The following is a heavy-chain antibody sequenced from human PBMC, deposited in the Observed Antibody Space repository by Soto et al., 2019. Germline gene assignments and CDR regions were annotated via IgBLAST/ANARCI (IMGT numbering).Heavy chain of an antibody. CDR1: GDTFTNFG. V-gene: IGHV1-18*01. Sequence: ASVKVSCKTSGDTFTNFGLSWVRQAPGQGLEWMGWIATYNSDKNYAQKFQGRLTLTTDTSTSTGYMELKSLEYDDTAVYYCARVLRGVVNWFDPWGQGTLVTVSS. D-gene: IGHD3-10*01. J-gene: IGHJ5*02. CDR3: ARVLRGVVNWFDP. CDR2: IATYNSDK.